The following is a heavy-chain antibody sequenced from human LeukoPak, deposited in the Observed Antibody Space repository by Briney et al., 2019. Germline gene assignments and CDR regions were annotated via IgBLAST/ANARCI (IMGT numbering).Heavy chain of an antibody. D-gene: IGHD5-24*01. Sequence: GGSLRLSCAASEFTFSSYSMNWVRPAPGKGLEWVSSISSSSNYIYYADSMKGRFTISRDNAKNSLYLQMNSLRAEDTAVYFCAREMAAGTFDYWGQGALVTVSS. CDR3: AREMAAGTFDY. J-gene: IGHJ4*02. CDR2: ISSSSNYI. V-gene: IGHV3-21*01. CDR1: EFTFSSYS.